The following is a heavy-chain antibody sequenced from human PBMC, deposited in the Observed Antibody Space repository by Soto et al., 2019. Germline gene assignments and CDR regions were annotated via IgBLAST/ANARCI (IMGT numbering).Heavy chain of an antibody. J-gene: IGHJ3*02. V-gene: IGHV4-30-4*01. CDR3: ARAEYSSSPAEIKGDAFDI. Sequence: SETLSLTCTVSGGSISSGDYYWSWIRQPPGKGLEWIGYIYYSGSTYYNPSLKSRVTISVDTSKNQFSLKLSSVTAADTAVYYCARAEYSSSPAEIKGDAFDIWGQGTMVTVSS. CDR1: GGSISSGDYY. D-gene: IGHD6-6*01. CDR2: IYYSGST.